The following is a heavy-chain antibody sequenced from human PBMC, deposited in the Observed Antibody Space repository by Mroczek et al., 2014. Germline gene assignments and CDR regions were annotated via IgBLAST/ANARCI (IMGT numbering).Heavy chain of an antibody. CDR1: GFTVSSNY. D-gene: IGHD6-13*01. J-gene: IGHJ2*01. CDR2: IYSGGST. V-gene: IGHV3-66*02. Sequence: VQLVQSGGGLVQPGGSLRLSCAASGFTVSSNYMSWVRQAPGKGLEWVSVIYSGGSTYYADSVKGRFTISRDNSKNTLYLQMNSLRAEDTAVYYCARELGGYSSSWYGWYFDLWGRGTLVTVSS. CDR3: ARELGGYSSSWYGWYFDL.